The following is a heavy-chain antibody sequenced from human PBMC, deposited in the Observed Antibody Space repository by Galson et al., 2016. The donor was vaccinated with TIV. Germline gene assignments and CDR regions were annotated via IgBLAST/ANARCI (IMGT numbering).Heavy chain of an antibody. J-gene: IGHJ6*02. CDR1: GFTFSSYA. Sequence: LRLSCAASGFTFSSYAMTWVRQAPGKGLEWVSTISGGGGTTYYTDSVKGRFTISRDNSKSTLHLQMNSLGPEDTAVYYCAKVPSSGFSYYFGFDVWGQGTTVTVSS. D-gene: IGHD3-22*01. V-gene: IGHV3-23*01. CDR2: ISGGGGTT. CDR3: AKVPSSGFSYYFGFDV.